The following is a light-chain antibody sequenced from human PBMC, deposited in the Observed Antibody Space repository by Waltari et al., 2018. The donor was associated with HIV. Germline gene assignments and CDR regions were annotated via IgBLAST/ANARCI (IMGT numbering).Light chain of an antibody. J-gene: IGKJ1*01. CDR1: QGLRPSNGHDY. CDR2: LSS. V-gene: IGKV2-28*01. CDR3: SQALKIPWT. Sequence: EIDLNQSAFPLPVTPGGPASVSCYTSQGLRPSNGHDYVDWYVQRPGQSPQLLIYLSSIRAAGGTDRISGSGSGTAVTPKISRVQAADAGVYYCSQALKIPWTFGRGARLEIK.